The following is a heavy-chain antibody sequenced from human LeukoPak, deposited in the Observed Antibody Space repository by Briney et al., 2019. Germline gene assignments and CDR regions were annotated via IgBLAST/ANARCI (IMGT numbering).Heavy chain of an antibody. CDR2: IYYSGST. Sequence: SETMSLTCTVSGGSISSYYWSWIRQPPGKGLEWIGYIYYSGSTNYNPSLKSRVTISVDTSKNQFSLKLSSVTAADTAVYYCARQRGVIVVVPAALKTYSRWFDPWGQGTLVTVSS. CDR3: ARQRGVIVVVPAALKTYSRWFDP. V-gene: IGHV4-59*12. J-gene: IGHJ5*02. CDR1: GGSISSYY. D-gene: IGHD2-2*01.